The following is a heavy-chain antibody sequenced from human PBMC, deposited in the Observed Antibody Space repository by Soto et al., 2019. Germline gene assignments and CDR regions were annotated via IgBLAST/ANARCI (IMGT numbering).Heavy chain of an antibody. CDR2: ISGSGGST. Sequence: PGGSLRLSCAASGFTFSSYAMSWVRQAPGKGLEWVSAISGSGGSTYYADSVKGRFTISRDNAKNSLYLQMNSLRAEDTAVYYCARETQLEDIVVVVAYYYFDYWGQGTLVTVSS. CDR1: GFTFSSYA. V-gene: IGHV3-23*01. D-gene: IGHD2-15*01. CDR3: ARETQLEDIVVVVAYYYFDY. J-gene: IGHJ4*02.